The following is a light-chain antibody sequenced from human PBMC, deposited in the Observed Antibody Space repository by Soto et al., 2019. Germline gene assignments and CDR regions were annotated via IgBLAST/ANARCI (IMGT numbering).Light chain of an antibody. V-gene: IGLV2-11*01. J-gene: IGLJ1*01. CDR1: SSDVGGYNY. Sequence: QSVLTQPRSVSGSPGQSVTTSCTGTSSDVGGYNYVSWYQQYPGKAPKVMIYAVTRRPSGVPDRISGSKSGNTASLTISGLQAEDEADYYCCSYAGSYTHYVFGTGTKVTVL. CDR2: AVT. CDR3: CSYAGSYTHYV.